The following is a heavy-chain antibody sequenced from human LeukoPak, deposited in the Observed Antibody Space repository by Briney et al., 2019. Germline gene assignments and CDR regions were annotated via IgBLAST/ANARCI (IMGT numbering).Heavy chain of an antibody. Sequence: PSETLSLTCAVYGGSFSGYYWSWIRQPPGKGLEWIGEINHSGSTNYNPSLKRRVTISVDTSKNPLSLKVSSVTAADTAVYYCAKTGDGSGWXYXYXXQGTXXTVS. CDR1: GGSFSGYY. V-gene: IGHV4-34*01. CDR3: AKTGDGSGWXYXY. CDR2: INHSGST. J-gene: IGHJ4*02. D-gene: IGHD6-19*01.